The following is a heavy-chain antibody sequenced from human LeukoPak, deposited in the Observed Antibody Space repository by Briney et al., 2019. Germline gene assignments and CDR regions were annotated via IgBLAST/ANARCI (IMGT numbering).Heavy chain of an antibody. CDR3: ARANYYGSGTWSDY. Sequence: GGSLRLSCAASGFTFSSYSMNWVRQAPGKGLEWVSSISSSSSYIYYADSVKGRFTISRDNAKNSMYLQMNSMRAEDTAVYYCARANYYGSGTWSDYWGQGTLVTVSS. CDR2: ISSSSSYI. J-gene: IGHJ4*02. D-gene: IGHD3-10*01. CDR1: GFTFSSYS. V-gene: IGHV3-21*01.